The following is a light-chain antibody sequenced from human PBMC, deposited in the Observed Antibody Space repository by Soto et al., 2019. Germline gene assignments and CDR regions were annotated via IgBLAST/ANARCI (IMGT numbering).Light chain of an antibody. CDR3: QQYNSFSGLT. CDR1: QYISTW. J-gene: IGKJ4*01. CDR2: KAS. Sequence: IQMTQSPSTLSASVGDRVTITCRASQYISTWLAWYQQKPGKAPKLLIYKASTLESGVPSRFSGSASGTEFTLTISSLQPDDFATYYCQQYNSFSGLTFGGGTKVDIK. V-gene: IGKV1-5*03.